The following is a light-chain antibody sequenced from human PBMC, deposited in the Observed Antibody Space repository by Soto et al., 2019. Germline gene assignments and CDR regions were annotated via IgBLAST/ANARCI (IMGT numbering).Light chain of an antibody. V-gene: IGKV3-15*01. J-gene: IGKJ1*01. Sequence: EIVMTQSPATLYVSPGERATLSCRASQSVSSNLAWYQQKPGQAPRRLIYGASTRATGIPDSFSGSGSGTESTLTISSLQSEDFAVYYGQQYNNWPQTFGQGTKVEIK. CDR3: QQYNNWPQT. CDR1: QSVSSN. CDR2: GAS.